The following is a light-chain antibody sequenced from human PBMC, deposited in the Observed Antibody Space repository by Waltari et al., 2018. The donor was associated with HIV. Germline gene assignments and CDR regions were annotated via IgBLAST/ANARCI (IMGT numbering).Light chain of an antibody. V-gene: IGLV1-44*01. CDR1: SSNIGTNT. CDR3: ETWDVRLNGVL. J-gene: IGLJ2*01. CDR2: SNN. Sequence: QSVLTQPPSASGTPGHRVAISCSGSSSNIGTNTVNWYQQVPGMAPKLLLYSNNQRPSGVPDRFSGSKSGTSASLAISGLQSEDEAAYFCETWDVRLNGVLFGGGT.